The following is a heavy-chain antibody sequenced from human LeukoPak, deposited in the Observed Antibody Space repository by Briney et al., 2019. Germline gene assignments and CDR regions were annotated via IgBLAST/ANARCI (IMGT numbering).Heavy chain of an antibody. CDR3: ARVGSYCSGGSCYRLDYYGTDV. D-gene: IGHD2-15*01. V-gene: IGHV1-69*06. CDR2: IIPIFGTA. J-gene: IGHJ6*04. Sequence: SVKVSCKASGGTFTSYAISWVRRAPGQGLEWMGGIIPIFGTANYAKKFQGRVTITADKSTSTAYMELSSLRCEDTDVYYCARVGSYCSGGSCYRLDYYGTDVWGKGTTVTVSS. CDR1: GGTFTSYA.